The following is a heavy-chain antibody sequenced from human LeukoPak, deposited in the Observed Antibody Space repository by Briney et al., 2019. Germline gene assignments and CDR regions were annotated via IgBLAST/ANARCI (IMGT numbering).Heavy chain of an antibody. D-gene: IGHD6-6*01. J-gene: IGHJ6*03. CDR1: GYTFTSYG. V-gene: IGHV1-18*01. Sequence: GASVKVSCKASGYTFTSYGISWVRQAPGQGLEWMGWISAYNGNTNYAQKLQGRVTMTTDTSTSTAYMELRSLRSDDTAVYYCARDGVPEYSSSSYYYMDVWGKGTTVTVSS. CDR2: ISAYNGNT. CDR3: ARDGVPEYSSSSYYYMDV.